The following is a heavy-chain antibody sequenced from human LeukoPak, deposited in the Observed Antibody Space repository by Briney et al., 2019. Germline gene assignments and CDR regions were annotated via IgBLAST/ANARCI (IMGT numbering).Heavy chain of an antibody. CDR3: ARDNIAAAGTGFDY. CDR2: IYYSGST. V-gene: IGHV4-38-2*02. J-gene: IGHJ4*02. CDR1: GDSISSSYY. D-gene: IGHD6-13*01. Sequence: SETLSLTCYVSGDSISSSYYWGWIRQPPGKGLEWIGSIYYSGSTYYNPSLKSRVTISVDTSKNQFSLKLSSVTAADTAVYYCARDNIAAAGTGFDYWGQGTLVTVSS.